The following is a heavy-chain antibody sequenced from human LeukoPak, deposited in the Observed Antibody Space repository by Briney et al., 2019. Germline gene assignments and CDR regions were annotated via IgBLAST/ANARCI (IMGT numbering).Heavy chain of an antibody. D-gene: IGHD6-6*01. CDR2: ISYDGSNK. V-gene: IGHV3-30-3*01. Sequence: PGGSLRLSCAASGFTFSSYAMHWVRQAPGKGLEWVAVISYDGSNKYYADSVKGRFTISRDNSKNTLYLQMNSLRPEDTSVYYCARGGEYSSSSNFDYWSQGALVTVSS. CDR1: GFTFSSYA. CDR3: ARGGEYSSSSNFDY. J-gene: IGHJ4*02.